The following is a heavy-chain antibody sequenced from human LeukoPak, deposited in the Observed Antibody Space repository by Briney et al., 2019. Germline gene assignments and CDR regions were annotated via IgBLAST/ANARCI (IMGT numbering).Heavy chain of an antibody. CDR2: LRHDGSQI. CDR1: GFTFSNYA. J-gene: IGHJ6*03. V-gene: IGHV3-30*02. Sequence: GGSLRLSCAASGFTFSNYAMHWVRQAPGKGLEWVAFLRHDGSQIYYGDSVKGRFTISRDNSKNTLYLQMNSLIPEDTAVYYCAKTGFQWGYYFYYMDVWGRGTTVTVSS. D-gene: IGHD1-14*01. CDR3: AKTGFQWGYYFYYMDV.